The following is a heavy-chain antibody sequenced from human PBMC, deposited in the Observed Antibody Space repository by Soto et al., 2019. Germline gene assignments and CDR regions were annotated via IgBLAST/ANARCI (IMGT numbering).Heavy chain of an antibody. CDR1: GSPISSYY. J-gene: IGHJ6*02. CDR2: IYYTGTT. Sequence: SETLSLTCTVSGSPISSYYWSWFLQPPWQGLEWVGYIYYTGTTTYNPSLKSRVSISVDASKSQFSLNLRSVTAADTAVYYCASLSAGITMIESDYYYGMDVWGLGTTVIVSS. V-gene: IGHV4-59*08. D-gene: IGHD3-22*01. CDR3: ASLSAGITMIESDYYYGMDV.